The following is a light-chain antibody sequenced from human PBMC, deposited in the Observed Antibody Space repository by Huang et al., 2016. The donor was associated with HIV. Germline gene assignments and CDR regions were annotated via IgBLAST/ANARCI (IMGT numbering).Light chain of an antibody. CDR3: QQYNTSPRT. J-gene: IGKJ1*01. Sequence: ENLMTQSPSTLSVSPGESATLSCRASQSVFKNLAWYQQKPGQAPKLLIYASSTRAAGIPARFSGSGSGTDFTLTISSLQSEDFAVYYCQQYNTSPRTFGQGTKVEV. CDR1: QSVFKN. CDR2: ASS. V-gene: IGKV3-15*01.